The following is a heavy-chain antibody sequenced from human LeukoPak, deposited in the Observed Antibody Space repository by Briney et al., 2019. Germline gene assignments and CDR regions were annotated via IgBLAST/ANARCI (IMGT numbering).Heavy chain of an antibody. Sequence: GASVKVSCKASGGTLSSYAISWVRQAPGQGLEWMGRIIPIFGIANYAQKFQGRVTITADKSTSTAYMELSSLRSEDTAVYYCAREEQLTPFDYWGQGTLVTVSS. D-gene: IGHD6-6*01. V-gene: IGHV1-69*04. CDR3: AREEQLTPFDY. CDR2: IIPIFGIA. J-gene: IGHJ4*02. CDR1: GGTLSSYA.